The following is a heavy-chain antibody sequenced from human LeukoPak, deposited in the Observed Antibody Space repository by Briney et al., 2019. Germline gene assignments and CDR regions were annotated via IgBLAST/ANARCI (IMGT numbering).Heavy chain of an antibody. V-gene: IGHV3-11*01. CDR2: ISNGASTI. CDR1: GFSFSDYY. CDR3: AKDLPVWWELLHNNWFDP. J-gene: IGHJ5*02. D-gene: IGHD1-26*01. Sequence: GGSLRLSCAASGFSFSDYYMGWIRQAPGKGLEWVSYISNGASTIYYVDSVKGRFTISRDNAKNSLYLQMNSLRAEDTGVYYCAKDLPVWWELLHNNWFDPWGQGTLVTVSS.